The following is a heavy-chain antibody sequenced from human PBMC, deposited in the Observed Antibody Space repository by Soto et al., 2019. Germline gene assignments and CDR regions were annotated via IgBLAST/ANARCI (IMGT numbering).Heavy chain of an antibody. J-gene: IGHJ4*02. V-gene: IGHV3-30*03. Sequence: GGSLRLSCTASGFSFGNHNMHWVRQAPGKGLEWVAVISYDRKNEVYADSVKGRFTISRENSKNTLSLQINSLRAEDTAVYYCARDSGYSGTFSYFDHWGQGTLVTVSS. CDR2: ISYDRKNE. D-gene: IGHD5-12*01. CDR1: GFSFGNHN. CDR3: ARDSGYSGTFSYFDH.